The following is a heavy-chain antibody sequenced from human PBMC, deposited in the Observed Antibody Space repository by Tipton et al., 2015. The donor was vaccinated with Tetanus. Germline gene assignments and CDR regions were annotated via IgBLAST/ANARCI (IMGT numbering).Heavy chain of an antibody. Sequence: SLRLSCAASGFTFSSYGMHWVRQAPGKGLEWVAVIWYDGSNKYYADSVKGRFTNSRDNSKNTLYLQMNSLRAEDTAVYYCARDRVGGAGKNCDCWGQGTLVTVSS. V-gene: IGHV3-33*01. D-gene: IGHD3-16*01. J-gene: IGHJ4*02. CDR1: GFTFSSYG. CDR3: ARDRVGGAGKNCDC. CDR2: IWYDGSNK.